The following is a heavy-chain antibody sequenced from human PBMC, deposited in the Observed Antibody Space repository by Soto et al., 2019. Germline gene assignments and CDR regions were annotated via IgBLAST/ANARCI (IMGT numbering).Heavy chain of an antibody. Sequence: GGSLSLSCAASGFTFSSYAMSWVRQAPGKGLEWVSAISGSGGSTYYADSVQGRFTISRDNSKNTLYLQMNSLRAEDTAVYYWAKDRGSPGRCYYYCCMDVWGQGTTVTVSS. J-gene: IGHJ6*02. CDR3: AKDRGSPGRCYYYCCMDV. V-gene: IGHV3-23*01. CDR2: ISGSGGST. CDR1: GFTFSSYA. D-gene: IGHD1-26*01.